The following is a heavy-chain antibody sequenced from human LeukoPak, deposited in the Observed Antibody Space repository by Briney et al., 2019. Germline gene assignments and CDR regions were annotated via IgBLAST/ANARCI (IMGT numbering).Heavy chain of an antibody. CDR2: ISGSGPYT. D-gene: IGHD2-2*03. CDR3: AKHGYCSGISCFFDF. Sequence: GGSLRLSCAASGFTFSSYAMSWVRQAPGKGLEWVSGISGSGPYTFYTDSVKGRYTISRDSSKNTLYLQMNSLRAEDTALYYCAKHGYCSGISCFFDFWGQGTLVTVSS. V-gene: IGHV3-23*01. J-gene: IGHJ4*02. CDR1: GFTFSSYA.